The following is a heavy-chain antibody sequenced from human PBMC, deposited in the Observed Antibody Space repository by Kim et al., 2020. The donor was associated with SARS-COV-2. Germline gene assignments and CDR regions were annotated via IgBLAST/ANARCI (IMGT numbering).Heavy chain of an antibody. CDR3: ARLGGWYGFDY. Sequence: SETLSLTCTVSGGSISSYYWSWIRQPPGKGLEWIGYIYYSGSTNYNPSLKSRVTISVDTSKNQFSLKLSSVTAADTAVYYCARLGGWYGFDYWGQGTLVTGSS. CDR1: GGSISSYY. V-gene: IGHV4-59*08. D-gene: IGHD6-19*01. J-gene: IGHJ4*02. CDR2: IYYSGST.